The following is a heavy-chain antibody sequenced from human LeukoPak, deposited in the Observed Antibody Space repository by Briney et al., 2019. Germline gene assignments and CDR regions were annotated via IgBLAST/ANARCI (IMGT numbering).Heavy chain of an antibody. J-gene: IGHJ4*02. D-gene: IGHD5-18*01. CDR1: GFTFSRHG. CDR2: INPDGNKK. V-gene: IGHV3-7*01. CDR3: ARDLAYSRLDY. Sequence: GGSLRLSCAPSGFTFSRHGMHWVRQAPGKGLEWVASINPDGNKKYSADSVKGRFTISRDNAENSLYLQMNSLRVEDTAFYYCARDLAYSRLDYWGQGMLVTVSS.